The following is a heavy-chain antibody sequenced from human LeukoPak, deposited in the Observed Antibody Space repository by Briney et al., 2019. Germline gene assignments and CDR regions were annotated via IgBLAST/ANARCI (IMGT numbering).Heavy chain of an antibody. J-gene: IGHJ4*02. V-gene: IGHV3-30-3*01. D-gene: IGHD3-16*01. CDR2: ISYDGSNK. CDR1: GFTFSSYA. CDR3: ARDDLWGSPPFPDRY. Sequence: PGRSLRLSCTASGFTFSSYAMHWVRQAPGKGLEWVAVISYDGSNKYYADSVKGRFTISRDNSKNTLYLQMNSLRAEDTAVYYCARDDLWGSPPFPDRYWGQGTLVTVSS.